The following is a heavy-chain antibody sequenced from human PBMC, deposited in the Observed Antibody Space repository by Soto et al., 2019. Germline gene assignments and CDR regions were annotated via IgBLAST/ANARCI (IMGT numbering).Heavy chain of an antibody. CDR3: AREQWLVRGVFDY. CDR1: GGSISGYY. Sequence: QVQLQESGPGLVKPSETLSLTCSVSGGSISGYYWSWIRQPPGKGLEWIGYICDTGSTKDNPSLKSRVTISIDTSKNQFSLRLSSVTAADTAVYYCAREQWLVRGVFDYWGQGTLVTVSS. CDR2: ICDTGST. D-gene: IGHD6-19*01. V-gene: IGHV4-59*01. J-gene: IGHJ4*02.